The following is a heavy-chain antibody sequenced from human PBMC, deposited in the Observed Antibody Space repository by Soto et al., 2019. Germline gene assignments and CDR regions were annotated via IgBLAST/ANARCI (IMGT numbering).Heavy chain of an antibody. D-gene: IGHD7-27*01. V-gene: IGHV3-21*01. CDR3: ARALHWGFYGMDV. Sequence: EVQLVESGGGLVKPGGSLRLSCAASGFTFSSYSMNWLRQAPGKGLEWVSSISSSSSYIYYADSVKGRFSISRDNAKNSLYLQMNSLRAEDTAVYYCARALHWGFYGMDVWGQGTTVTVSS. CDR2: ISSSSSYI. CDR1: GFTFSSYS. J-gene: IGHJ6*02.